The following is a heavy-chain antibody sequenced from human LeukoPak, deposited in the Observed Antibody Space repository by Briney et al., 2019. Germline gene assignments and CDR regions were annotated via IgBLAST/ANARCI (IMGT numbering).Heavy chain of an antibody. CDR1: GFRFINFE. CDR3: ARDEHLRVGGDGHYYSMDV. CDR2: ISCSGNTI. D-gene: IGHD2-21*02. Sequence: GGSLRLSCEGSGFRFINFEMNWVRQAPGKGLEWVSFISCSGNTIYYADSVKGRFTISRDNARNSLYLQINSLRAEDTAVYYCARDEHLRVGGDGHYYSMDVWGQGTTVTV. J-gene: IGHJ6*02. V-gene: IGHV3-48*03.